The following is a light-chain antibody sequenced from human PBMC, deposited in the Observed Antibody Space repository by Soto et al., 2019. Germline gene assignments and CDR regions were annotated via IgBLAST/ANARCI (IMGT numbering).Light chain of an antibody. Sequence: QSVLTQPRSVSGSPGQSVTISCTETSSDVGDYNYVSWYQQHPGKAPKLMIYDVSKRPPGVPDRFSGSKSGNTASLTISGLQAEDEADYYCCSYAGRYVFGTGTKVTVL. CDR2: DVS. CDR3: CSYAGRYV. CDR1: SSDVGDYNY. J-gene: IGLJ1*01. V-gene: IGLV2-11*01.